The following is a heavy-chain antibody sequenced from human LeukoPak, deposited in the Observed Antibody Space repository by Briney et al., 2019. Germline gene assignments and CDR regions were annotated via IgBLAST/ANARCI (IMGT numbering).Heavy chain of an antibody. J-gene: IGHJ3*02. CDR2: ISYDGSNK. Sequence: GGSLRLSCAACGFTFSSYAMHWVRQAPGKGLEWVAVISYDGSNKYYADSVKGRFTISRDNSKNTLYLQMNSLRAEDTAVYYCARGEYDYVWGSYRVAPFDIWGQGTMVTVSS. CDR1: GFTFSSYA. D-gene: IGHD3-16*02. V-gene: IGHV3-30*04. CDR3: ARGEYDYVWGSYRVAPFDI.